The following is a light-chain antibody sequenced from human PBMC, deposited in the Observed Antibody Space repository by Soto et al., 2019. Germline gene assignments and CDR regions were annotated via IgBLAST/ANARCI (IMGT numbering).Light chain of an antibody. V-gene: IGKV1D-12*01. J-gene: IGKJ2*01. CDR2: GAT. CDR1: EDISRW. Sequence: QMTQSPSFVSASIGDRVSITCRASEDISRWLGWYQQKPGRAPSLLIFGATSLRSGVPSRFRATESGTLFTLTITNVQPDDFATYFCLQANEFPRSFGQGT. CDR3: LQANEFPRS.